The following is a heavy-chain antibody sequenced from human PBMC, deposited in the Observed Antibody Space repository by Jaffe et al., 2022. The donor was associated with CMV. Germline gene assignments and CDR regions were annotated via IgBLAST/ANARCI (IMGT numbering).Heavy chain of an antibody. Sequence: QVQLVQSGAEVKEPGASVKVSCKASGYTFTGYIIQWVRQAPGQGLEWIGRVNPNSGGTNFAQKFQGRVSMTSDTSISTAYMELSRLTSDDTAVYYCARDVSAADYWGQGTLVTVSS. J-gene: IGHJ4*02. CDR2: VNPNSGGT. D-gene: IGHD6-25*01. CDR3: ARDVSAADY. V-gene: IGHV1-2*02. CDR1: GYTFTGYI.